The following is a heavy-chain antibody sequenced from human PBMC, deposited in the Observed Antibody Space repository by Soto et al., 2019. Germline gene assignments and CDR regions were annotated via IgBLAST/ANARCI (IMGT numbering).Heavy chain of an antibody. Sequence: QITLKESGPTLVKPTQPLTLTCTFSAFSLSTGGVGVGWIRQPPGKALEWLALIYWDDDKRSSPSLRSRLTITKDTSKNHVVLTMTNMDPVDTATYYCIQSRCGGDCLQSYASYYYYGMDVWGQGTTVTVSS. V-gene: IGHV2-5*02. J-gene: IGHJ6*02. D-gene: IGHD2-21*02. CDR1: AFSLSTGGVG. CDR3: IQSRCGGDCLQSYASYYYYGMDV. CDR2: IYWDDDK.